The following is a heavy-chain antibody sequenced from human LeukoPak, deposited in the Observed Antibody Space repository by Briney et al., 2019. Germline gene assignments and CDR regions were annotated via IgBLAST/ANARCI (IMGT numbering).Heavy chain of an antibody. CDR1: GFTFDDYG. CDR2: INWNGGST. D-gene: IGHD3-3*01. CDR3: ARTKGYDFWSGYYPEGYYYYMDV. V-gene: IGHV3-20*04. J-gene: IGHJ6*03. Sequence: PGGSLRLSCAASGFTFDDYGMSWVRQAPGKGLEWVSGINWNGGSTGYADSVKGRFTISRDNAKNSLYLRMNSLRAEDTALYYCARTKGYDFWSGYYPEGYYYYMDVWGKGTTVTVSS.